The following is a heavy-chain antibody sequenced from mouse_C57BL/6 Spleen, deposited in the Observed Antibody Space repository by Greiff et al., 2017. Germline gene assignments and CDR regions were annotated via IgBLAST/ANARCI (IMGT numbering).Heavy chain of an antibody. CDR3: ARIGIYDGYHNFSPYYFDY. D-gene: IGHD2-3*01. J-gene: IGHJ2*01. V-gene: IGHV1-9*01. CDR1: GYTFTGYW. Sequence: QVQLKQSGAELMKPGASVKLSCKATGYTFTGYWIEWVKQRPGHGLEWIGEILPGSGSTNYNEKFKGKATFTADTSSNTAYMQLSSLTTEDSAIYYCARIGIYDGYHNFSPYYFDYWGQGTTLTVSS. CDR2: ILPGSGST.